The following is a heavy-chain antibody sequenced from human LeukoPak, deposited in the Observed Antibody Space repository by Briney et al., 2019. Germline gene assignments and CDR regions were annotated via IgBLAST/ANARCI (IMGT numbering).Heavy chain of an antibody. CDR1: GYTFTNYG. V-gene: IGHV1-18*01. CDR3: AISQGSYYDTSGYLGGDY. CDR2: ISAYSGNT. D-gene: IGHD3-22*01. Sequence: ASVKVSCKASGYTFTNYGIFWVRQAPGQGLEWMGWISAYSGNTNYAQKLQGRVTMTTETSTSTAYMELESLRSDDTAVYYCAISQGSYYDTSGYLGGDYWGQGTLVPVSS. J-gene: IGHJ4*02.